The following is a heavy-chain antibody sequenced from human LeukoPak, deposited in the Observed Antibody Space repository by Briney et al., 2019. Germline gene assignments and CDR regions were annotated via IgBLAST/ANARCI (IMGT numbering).Heavy chain of an antibody. V-gene: IGHV3-33*01. CDR3: ARYGGVVPGSKMDV. Sequence: GGSLRLSCAASGFSFEVYGMHWVRQAPGKGLEWVGLIWNDGSKTYYVDSVKGRFTISRDNSKNTVDLQMNSLRGEDTAVYYCARYGGVVPGSKMDVWGQGTTVTVSS. D-gene: IGHD3-16*01. CDR1: GFSFEVYG. J-gene: IGHJ6*02. CDR2: IWNDGSKT.